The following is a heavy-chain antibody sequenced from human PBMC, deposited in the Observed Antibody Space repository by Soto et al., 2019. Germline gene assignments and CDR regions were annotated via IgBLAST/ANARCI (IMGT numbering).Heavy chain of an antibody. CDR2: IKSKTDGGTT. J-gene: IGHJ4*02. Sequence: EVQLVESGGGLVKPGGSLRLSCAASGFTFSNAWMNWVRQAPGKGLEWVGRIKSKTDGGTTDYAAPLKGRFTISRDDSKNTLYLQMNSLKTEDTSVYYRRSAGSSGWYFDYWGQGTLVTVSS. CDR1: GFTFSNAW. V-gene: IGHV3-15*07. CDR3: RSAGSSGWYFDY. D-gene: IGHD6-19*01.